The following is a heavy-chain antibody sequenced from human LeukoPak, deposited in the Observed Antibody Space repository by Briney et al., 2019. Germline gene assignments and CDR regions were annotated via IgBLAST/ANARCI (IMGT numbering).Heavy chain of an antibody. CDR1: GGSFSSYY. D-gene: IGHD5-18*01. CDR2: IYYSGST. Sequence: PSETPSLTCAVYGGSFSSYYWSWIRQPPGKGLEWIGYIYYSGSTNYNPSLKSRVTISVDSSKNQFSLKLSSVTAADTAVYYCARTTEGGYTYDFFYYYYMDVWGKGTTVTISS. J-gene: IGHJ6*03. CDR3: ARTTEGGYTYDFFYYYYMDV. V-gene: IGHV4-59*01.